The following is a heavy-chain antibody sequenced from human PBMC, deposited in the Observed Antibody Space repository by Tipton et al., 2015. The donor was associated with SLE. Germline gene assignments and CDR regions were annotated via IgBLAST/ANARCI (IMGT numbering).Heavy chain of an antibody. J-gene: IGHJ4*02. V-gene: IGHV3-23*03. CDR3: ARALTRGYYDSSGSVDY. CDR1: GFTFSSYA. Sequence: SLRLSCAASGFTFSSYAMSWVRQAPGKGLEWVSVIYSGGSSTYYADSVKGRFTISRDNAKNSLYLQMNSLRAEDTAVYYCARALTRGYYDSSGSVDYWGQGTLVTVSS. D-gene: IGHD3-22*01. CDR2: IYSGGSST.